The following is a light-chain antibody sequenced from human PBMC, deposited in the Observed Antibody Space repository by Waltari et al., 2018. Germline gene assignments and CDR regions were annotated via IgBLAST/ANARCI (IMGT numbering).Light chain of an antibody. CDR3: QAWDGSTVL. Sequence: SYDLTQPHSVSVSPGQTPNNICYGDKLGLPYGWWYQQKPGRSPRLVIYQTNKRPSGIPERFSGSNSGNAATLTISGTQAMDEADYFCQAWDGSTVLFGGGTKLTVL. V-gene: IGLV3-1*01. CDR1: KLGLPY. J-gene: IGLJ2*01. CDR2: QTN.